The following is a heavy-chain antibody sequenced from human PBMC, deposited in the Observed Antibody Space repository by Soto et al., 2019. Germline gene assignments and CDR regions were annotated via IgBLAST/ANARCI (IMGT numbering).Heavy chain of an antibody. CDR3: ARSPYSSGYYYAIDY. V-gene: IGHV1-46*01. J-gene: IGHJ4*02. Sequence: GASVKVSCKASGYTFTSYAMHWVRQAPGQRLEWMGLINASGGNTTYAQKFQGRVTMTRDTSTSTVYMDLSSLRSEDTAVYYCARSPYSSGYYYAIDYWGQGTQVTSPQ. CDR1: GYTFTSYA. D-gene: IGHD3-22*01. CDR2: INASGGNT.